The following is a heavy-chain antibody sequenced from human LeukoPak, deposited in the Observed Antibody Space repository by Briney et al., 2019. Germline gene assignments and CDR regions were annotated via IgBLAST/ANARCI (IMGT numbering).Heavy chain of an antibody. Sequence: GASVKVSCKASGYTFTSYGISWVRQAPGQGLEWMGWISAYNGNTNYAQKLQGRVTMTTDTSTSTAYMELRSLRSDDTAVYYCARSRSDYYDSSVLDAFDIWGQGTMVTVSS. J-gene: IGHJ3*02. CDR2: ISAYNGNT. V-gene: IGHV1-18*01. CDR1: GYTFTSYG. CDR3: ARSRSDYYDSSVLDAFDI. D-gene: IGHD3-22*01.